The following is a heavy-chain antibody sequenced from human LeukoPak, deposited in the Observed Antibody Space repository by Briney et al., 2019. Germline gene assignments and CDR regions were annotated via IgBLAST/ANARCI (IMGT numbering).Heavy chain of an antibody. Sequence: SETLSLTCAVYGGSFSGYYWSWIRQPPGKGLEWIGEINHSGSTNYNPSLKSRVTISVDTSKNQFSLKLSSVTAADTAVYYCARGRASSSSWYSYWGQGTLVTVSS. CDR3: ARGRASSSSWYSY. V-gene: IGHV4-34*01. J-gene: IGHJ4*02. D-gene: IGHD6-13*01. CDR1: GGSFSGYY. CDR2: INHSGST.